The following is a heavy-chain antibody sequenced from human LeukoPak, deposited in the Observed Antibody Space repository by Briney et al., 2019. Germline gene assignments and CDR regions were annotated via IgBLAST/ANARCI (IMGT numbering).Heavy chain of an antibody. D-gene: IGHD6-13*01. CDR2: IYYSGST. Sequence: PSETLSLTCTVSGGSISSSSYYWGWIRQPPGKGLEWIGSIYYSGSTYYNPSLKSRVTISVDTSKNQFSLKLSSVTAADTAVYYCASIAAAPGWGQGTLVTVSS. J-gene: IGHJ4*02. CDR3: ASIAAAPG. CDR1: GGSISSSSYY. V-gene: IGHV4-39*01.